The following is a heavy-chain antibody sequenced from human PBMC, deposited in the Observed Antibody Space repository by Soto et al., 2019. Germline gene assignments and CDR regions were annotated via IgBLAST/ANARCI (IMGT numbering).Heavy chain of an antibody. Sequence: GGSLRLSCAASGFTFSSYGMHWVRQAPGKGLEWVAVIWYDGSNKYYADSVKGRFTISRDNSKNTLYLQMNSLRAEDTAVYYCAREGSNYDPLYYYYYGMDVWGQGTTVTVSS. J-gene: IGHJ6*02. D-gene: IGHD4-4*01. V-gene: IGHV3-33*01. CDR3: AREGSNYDPLYYYYYGMDV. CDR2: IWYDGSNK. CDR1: GFTFSSYG.